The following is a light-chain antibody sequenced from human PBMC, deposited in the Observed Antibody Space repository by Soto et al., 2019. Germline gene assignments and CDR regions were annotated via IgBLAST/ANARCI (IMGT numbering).Light chain of an antibody. J-gene: IGKJ1*01. CDR1: QSVSSN. CDR2: GTS. V-gene: IGKV3-15*01. Sequence: EIVMTQSPATLSVSPGERATLSCRASQSVSSNLPWYQQKPGQAPRLLIYGTSTRATGIPARFSGSGSGTEFNLTISSLQSEDFAVYCCQHYNNWPRTFGQGTKVEIK. CDR3: QHYNNWPRT.